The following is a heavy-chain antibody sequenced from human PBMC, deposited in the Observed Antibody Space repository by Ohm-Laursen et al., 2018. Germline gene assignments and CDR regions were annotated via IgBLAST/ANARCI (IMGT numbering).Heavy chain of an antibody. CDR3: ARGGPEGTAMAYDAFDI. CDR1: GFTFSSYS. Sequence: SLRLSCAASGFTFSSYSMNWVRQAPGKGLEWVSSISSSSSYIYYADSVKGRFTISRDNAKNSLYLQMNSLRAEDTAVYYCARGGPEGTAMAYDAFDIWGQGTMVTVSS. CDR2: ISSSSSYI. D-gene: IGHD5-18*01. J-gene: IGHJ3*02. V-gene: IGHV3-21*01.